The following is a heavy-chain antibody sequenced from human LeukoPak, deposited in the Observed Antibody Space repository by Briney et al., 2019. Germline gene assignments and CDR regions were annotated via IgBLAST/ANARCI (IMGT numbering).Heavy chain of an antibody. CDR3: ARDLFSYYYGSSGYYFDY. CDR1: GGTFSTYP. CDR2: IIPIFGTA. J-gene: IGHJ4*02. D-gene: IGHD3-22*01. V-gene: IGHV1-69*13. Sequence: SVKVSCKASGGTFSTYPIYWVRQAPGQGLEWMGGIIPIFGTANYAQKFQGRVTITADESTSTAYMELSSLRSEDTAVYYCARDLFSYYYGSSGYYFDYWGQGTLVTVSS.